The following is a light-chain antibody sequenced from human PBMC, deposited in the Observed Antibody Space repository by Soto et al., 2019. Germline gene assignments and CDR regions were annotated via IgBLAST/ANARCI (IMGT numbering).Light chain of an antibody. CDR3: SSYTSTSTLKL. Sequence: QSVLTQPASVSGSPGQSITISCTGTSRDVGGYNYVSWYQQHPGKAPKLVIYEVSDRPSGVSIRFSGSKSGNTASLTISGLQAEDEADYYCSSYTSTSTLKLFGGGTSSPS. J-gene: IGLJ2*01. V-gene: IGLV2-14*03. CDR1: SRDVGGYNY. CDR2: EVS.